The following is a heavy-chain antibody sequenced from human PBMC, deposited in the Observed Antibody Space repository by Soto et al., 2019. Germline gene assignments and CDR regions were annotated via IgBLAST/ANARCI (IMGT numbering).Heavy chain of an antibody. J-gene: IGHJ6*02. D-gene: IGHD6-13*01. CDR1: GGSISSGGYS. Sequence: SETLSLTCAVSGGSISSGGYSWSWIRQPPGKGLEWIGYIYHSGSTYYNPSLKSRVTISVDRSKNQFSLKLSSVTAADTAVYYCARGPYSRSSSNYYYGMDVWGQGTTVTVSS. V-gene: IGHV4-30-2*01. CDR3: ARGPYSRSSSNYYYGMDV. CDR2: IYHSGST.